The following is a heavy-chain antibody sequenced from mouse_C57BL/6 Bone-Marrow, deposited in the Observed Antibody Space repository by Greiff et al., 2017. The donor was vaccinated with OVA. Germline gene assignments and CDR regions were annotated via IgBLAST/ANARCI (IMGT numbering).Heavy chain of an antibody. J-gene: IGHJ1*03. CDR3: AREWGPYWYFDV. Sequence: QVQLQQPGAELVMPGASVKLSCKASGYTFTSYWMHWVKQRPGQGLEWIGEIDPSDSYTNYNQKFKGKSTLTVDISSSTAYMQLSSLTSEDSAVYYCAREWGPYWYFDVWGTGTTVTVSS. CDR2: IDPSDSYT. CDR1: GYTFTSYW. V-gene: IGHV1-69*01.